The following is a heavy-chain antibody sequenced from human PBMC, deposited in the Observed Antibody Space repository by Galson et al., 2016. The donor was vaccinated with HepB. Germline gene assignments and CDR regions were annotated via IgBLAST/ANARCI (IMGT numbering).Heavy chain of an antibody. J-gene: IGHJ4*02. CDR1: GYPFKNFG. CDR3: ARGDAYGSGSLADDY. V-gene: IGHV1-18*01. Sequence: SVKVSCKASGYPFKNFGITWVRQAPGHGLEWMGWISAPDYYTQIAPTLQGRFTLTADTSTSTAHLELRSLRSDDTAVYYCARGDAYGSGSLADDYWGQGTLVTVSS. D-gene: IGHD3-10*01. CDR2: ISAPDYYT.